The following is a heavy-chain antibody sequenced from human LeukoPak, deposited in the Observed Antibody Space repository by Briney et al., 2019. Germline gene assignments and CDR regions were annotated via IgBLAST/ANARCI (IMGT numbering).Heavy chain of an antibody. CDR3: ARGKAVAGTFSWFDP. J-gene: IGHJ5*02. CDR1: GFTFSVYW. Sequence: GGSLRLSCAASGFTFSVYWMHWVRHAPGRGLVWVSLINSDGSSTMYADSVKGRFTISRDNAKNTLYLQMNSLRAEDTAVYYCARGKAVAGTFSWFDPWGQGTLVTVSS. CDR2: INSDGSST. V-gene: IGHV3-74*03. D-gene: IGHD6-19*01.